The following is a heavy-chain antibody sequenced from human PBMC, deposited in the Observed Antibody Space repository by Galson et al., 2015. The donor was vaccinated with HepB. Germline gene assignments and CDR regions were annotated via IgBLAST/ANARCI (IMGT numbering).Heavy chain of an antibody. CDR1: GFTFRNHE. CDR2: ILYDGSQK. CDR3: AKIMRRGPLVRGIIPDF. Sequence: SLRLSCAVSGFTFRNHEMNWVRQAPGKGLEWVALILYDGSQKYYGDSVKGRFTISRDDSKNTLHLQMNSLRTEDTAVYFCAKIMRRGPLVRGIIPDFWGQGTLVTVSS. V-gene: IGHV3-30*18. D-gene: IGHD3-10*01. J-gene: IGHJ4*02.